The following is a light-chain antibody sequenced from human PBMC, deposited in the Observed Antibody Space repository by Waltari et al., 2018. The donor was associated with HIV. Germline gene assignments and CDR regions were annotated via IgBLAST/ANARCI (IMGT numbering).Light chain of an antibody. Sequence: EIVLTQSPGIPSLSAGERATLSCRASQSINRSYLAWYQHKPGQAPRLLIYGASNRAAGIPDRFSGSGSGTDFTLTISRLEPEDFAVYYCQQYGSSPFFGGGTKVEIK. CDR2: GAS. CDR1: QSINRSY. V-gene: IGKV3-20*01. CDR3: QQYGSSPF. J-gene: IGKJ4*01.